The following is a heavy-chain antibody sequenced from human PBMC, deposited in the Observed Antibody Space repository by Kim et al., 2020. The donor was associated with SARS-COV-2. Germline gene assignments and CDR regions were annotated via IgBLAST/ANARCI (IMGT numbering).Heavy chain of an antibody. V-gene: IGHV4-61*02. D-gene: IGHD1-26*01. CDR1: GGSISSGSYY. CDR3: ARDGSGSYTPRGGMDV. Sequence: SETLSLTCTVSGGSISSGSYYWSWIRQPAGKGLEWIGRIYTSGSTNYNPSLKSRVTISVDTSKNQFSLKLSSVTAADTAVYYCARDGSGSYTPRGGMDVWGQGTTVTVSS. CDR2: IYTSGST. J-gene: IGHJ6*02.